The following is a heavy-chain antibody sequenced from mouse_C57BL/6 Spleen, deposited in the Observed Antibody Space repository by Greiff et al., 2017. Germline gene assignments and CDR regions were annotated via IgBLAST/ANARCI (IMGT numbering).Heavy chain of an antibody. D-gene: IGHD2-2*01. Sequence: VQLQQPGTELVKPGASVKLSCKASGYTFTSYWMHWVKQRPGQGLEWIGNINPSNGGTNYNEKFKSTATLTVDKSSSTAYMQLRSLTSEDSVVYYCARGAGYSPFDYWGQGTTLTVSS. V-gene: IGHV1-53*01. J-gene: IGHJ2*01. CDR1: GYTFTSYW. CDR3: ARGAGYSPFDY. CDR2: INPSNGGT.